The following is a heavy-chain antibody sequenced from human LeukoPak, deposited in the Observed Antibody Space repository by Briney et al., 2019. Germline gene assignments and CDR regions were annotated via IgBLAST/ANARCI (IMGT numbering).Heavy chain of an antibody. CDR2: SNPSGGST. CDR3: ARGITGTDMGGWSDP. D-gene: IGHD1-7*01. J-gene: IGHJ5*02. CDR1: GYTFTSSY. Sequence: ASVKVSCKASGYTFTSSYMHWVRQAPGQGLEWMGISNPSGGSTSYAQKFQGRVTMTRDMSTSTVYMELSSLRSEDTAVYYCARGITGTDMGGWSDPWGQGTLVTVSS. V-gene: IGHV1-46*01.